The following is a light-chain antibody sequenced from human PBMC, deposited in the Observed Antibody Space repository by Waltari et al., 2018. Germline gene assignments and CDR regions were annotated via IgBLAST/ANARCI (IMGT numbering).Light chain of an antibody. CDR1: NIGSKS. V-gene: IGLV3-21*04. CDR3: LLWHSTTDHHGV. Sequence: SYVVTQSPSVSVAPGETARITCGGDNIGSKSVHWYQQRPGQAPVLVISYDSDRPSGIPERFSGSNSGNTATLTISWVEADDEADYYCLLWHSTTDHHGVFGGGTKLTVL. J-gene: IGLJ2*01. CDR2: YDS.